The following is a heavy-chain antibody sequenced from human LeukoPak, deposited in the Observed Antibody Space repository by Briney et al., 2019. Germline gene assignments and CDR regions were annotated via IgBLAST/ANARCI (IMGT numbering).Heavy chain of an antibody. CDR3: AGRKYYYDSSGYYSEVGY. V-gene: IGHV4-39*07. Sequence: SETLSLTCTVSGGSISSSSYYWGWIRQPPGKGLEWIGSIYYSGSTNYNPSLKSRVTISVDTSKNQFSLKLSSVTAADTAVYYCAGRKYYYDSSGYYSEVGYWGQGTLVTVSS. CDR1: GGSISSSSYY. J-gene: IGHJ4*02. CDR2: IYYSGST. D-gene: IGHD3-22*01.